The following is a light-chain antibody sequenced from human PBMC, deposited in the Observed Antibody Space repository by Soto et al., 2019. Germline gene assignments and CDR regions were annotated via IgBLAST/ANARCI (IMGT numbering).Light chain of an antibody. CDR1: RADIGAYDY. Sequence: QSVLTQPASVSGSPGQSITISCAGTRADIGAYDYVSWYQQHPGNAPKLLVYEVTNRPSGVSDRFSGSKSGNTASLTISGLQAEDEAYYYCNSYTNSSAVVFGGGTKVTVL. V-gene: IGLV2-14*01. CDR2: EVT. CDR3: NSYTNSSAVV. J-gene: IGLJ2*01.